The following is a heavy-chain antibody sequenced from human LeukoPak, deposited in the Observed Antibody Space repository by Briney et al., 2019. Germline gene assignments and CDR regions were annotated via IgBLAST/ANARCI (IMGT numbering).Heavy chain of an antibody. CDR2: ISSSGSTI. J-gene: IGHJ4*02. Sequence: QTGGSLRLSCAASGFTFSSYEMNWVRQAPGKGLEWVSYISSSGSTIYYADSVKGRFTISRDNAKNSLYLQMNSLRAEDTAVYYCARVSSGWYYFDYWGQGTLVTVSS. D-gene: IGHD6-19*01. CDR3: ARVSSGWYYFDY. CDR1: GFTFSSYE. V-gene: IGHV3-48*03.